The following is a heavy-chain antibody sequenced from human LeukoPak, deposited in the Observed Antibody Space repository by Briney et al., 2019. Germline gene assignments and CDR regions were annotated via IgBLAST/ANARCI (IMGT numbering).Heavy chain of an antibody. CDR2: ISYDGSNK. CDR3: ARDQRDEPHCSSTSCPFNNWFDP. J-gene: IGHJ5*02. V-gene: IGHV3-30*04. D-gene: IGHD2-2*01. Sequence: PGRSLRLSCAASGFTFSSYAMHWVRQAPGKGLEWVAVISYDGSNKYYADSVKGRFTISRDNSKNTLYLQMNSLRAEDTAVYYCARDQRDEPHCSSTSCPFNNWFDPWGQGTLVTVSS. CDR1: GFTFSSYA.